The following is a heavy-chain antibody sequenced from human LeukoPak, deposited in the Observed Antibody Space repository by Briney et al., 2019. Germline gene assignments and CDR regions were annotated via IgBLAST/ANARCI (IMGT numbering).Heavy chain of an antibody. CDR1: GGSMVNYH. D-gene: IGHD5-18*01. V-gene: IGHV4-59*01. CDR3: ARGLDGYRFDP. CDR2: IYNIETT. J-gene: IGHJ5*02. Sequence: PSETLSLTCTVSGGSMVNYHWTWIRQSPGKEPEYIGYIYNIETTYNNPSLMGRVTVSVDMSSRQFSLKLKSVTAADTAVYYCARGLDGYRFDPWGQGIMVTVSS.